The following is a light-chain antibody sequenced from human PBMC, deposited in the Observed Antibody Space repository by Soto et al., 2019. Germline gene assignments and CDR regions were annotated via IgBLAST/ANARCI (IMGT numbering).Light chain of an antibody. J-gene: IGLJ1*01. Sequence: QSALTQPASVSGSPGQSITISCTGTSSDVGGYNYVSWYQQHPDKAPKLMIYDVSSRPSGVSNRFSGSKSGNTASLTISGLQAEDEADYYCSSYTSSSTRVFGTGTKVTVL. V-gene: IGLV2-14*03. CDR2: DVS. CDR1: SSDVGGYNY. CDR3: SSYTSSSTRV.